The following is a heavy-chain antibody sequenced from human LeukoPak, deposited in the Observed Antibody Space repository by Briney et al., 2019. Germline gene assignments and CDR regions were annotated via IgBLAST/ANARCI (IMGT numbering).Heavy chain of an antibody. CDR1: GFTFSSYS. Sequence: GGSLRLSCAASGFTFSSYSMNWVRQAPGKGLEWVSSISSSSSYIYYADSVKGRFTISRDNAKNSLYLQMNSLRAEDTAVYYCARAPFYSSSWYAGLDYWGQGTLVTVSS. CDR2: ISSSSSYI. D-gene: IGHD6-13*01. V-gene: IGHV3-21*01. CDR3: ARAPFYSSSWYAGLDY. J-gene: IGHJ4*02.